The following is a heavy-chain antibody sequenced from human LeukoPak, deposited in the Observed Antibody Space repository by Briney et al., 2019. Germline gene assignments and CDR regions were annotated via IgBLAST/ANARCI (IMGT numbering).Heavy chain of an antibody. J-gene: IGHJ6*04. D-gene: IGHD2-2*01. CDR2: IIPIFGTA. CDR1: GATFSSYA. CDR3: ARASDCSSTSCQGYYYYGMDV. V-gene: IGHV1-69*13. Sequence: SVKVSCKASGATFSSYAISWVRQAPGQGLEWMGGIIPIFGTANYAQKFQGRVTITADESTSTAYMELSSLRSEDTAVYYCARASDCSSTSCQGYYYYGMDVWGKGTTVTVSS.